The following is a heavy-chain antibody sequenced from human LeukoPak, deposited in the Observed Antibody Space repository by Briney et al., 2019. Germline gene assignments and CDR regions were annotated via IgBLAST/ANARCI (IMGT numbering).Heavy chain of an antibody. CDR2: VSGNGRDT. V-gene: IGHV3-23*01. CDR1: GFTFNTYA. CDR3: AKDGNGDPRFDH. Sequence: GGSLRLSCAGSGFTFNTYAMTWVRQAPGKGLEWVSTVSGNGRDTYYADSMKGRFTISRDNPKNTLYLQMNGLRAEDTAVYYCAKDGNGDPRFDHWGQGTLVTVSS. J-gene: IGHJ4*02. D-gene: IGHD4-17*01.